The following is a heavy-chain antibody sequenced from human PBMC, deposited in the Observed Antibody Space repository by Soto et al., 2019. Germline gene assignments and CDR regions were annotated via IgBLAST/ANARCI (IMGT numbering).Heavy chain of an antibody. Sequence: PGGSRRRCWAASVFTFSSYAMHGVRQAPGKGLEWVAVISYDGSNKYYADSVNGRFTISRDNSKNTLYLQMNSLRAEDTAVYYCARDSGPLAAAGNNWFDPWGQGTLVTVSS. V-gene: IGHV3-30-3*01. CDR3: ARDSGPLAAAGNNWFDP. J-gene: IGHJ5*02. CDR2: ISYDGSNK. D-gene: IGHD6-13*01. CDR1: VFTFSSYA.